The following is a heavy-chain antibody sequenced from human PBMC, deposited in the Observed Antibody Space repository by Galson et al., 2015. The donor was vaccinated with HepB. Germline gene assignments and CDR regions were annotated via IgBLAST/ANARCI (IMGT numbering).Heavy chain of an antibody. Sequence: SLRLSCAASGFTFSSYAMSWVRQAPGKGLEWVSVISGSGGSTYYADSVKGRFTISRDNSKNTLYLQMNSLRAEDTAVYYCAKDLGVYYDSSGYRFDPWGQGTLVTVSS. CDR2: ISGSGGST. CDR1: GFTFSSYA. J-gene: IGHJ5*02. CDR3: AKDLGVYYDSSGYRFDP. V-gene: IGHV3-23*01. D-gene: IGHD3-22*01.